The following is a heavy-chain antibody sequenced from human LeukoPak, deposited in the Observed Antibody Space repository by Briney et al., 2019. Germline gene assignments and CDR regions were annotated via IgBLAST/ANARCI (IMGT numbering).Heavy chain of an antibody. CDR2: INPSGGST. CDR1: GYTFTGYY. J-gene: IGHJ4*02. Sequence: ASVKVSCKASGYTFTGYYMHWVRQAPGQGLEWMGIINPSGGSTSYAQKFRGRVTMTRDTSTSTVYMELSSLRSEDTAVYYCARTVRGVIFDYWGQGTLVTVSS. V-gene: IGHV1-46*01. D-gene: IGHD3-10*01. CDR3: ARTVRGVIFDY.